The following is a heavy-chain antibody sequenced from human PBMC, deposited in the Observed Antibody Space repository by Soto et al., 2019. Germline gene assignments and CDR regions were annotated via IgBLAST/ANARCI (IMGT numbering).Heavy chain of an antibody. J-gene: IGHJ4*02. CDR2: IYHSGST. CDR3: ARDKITGLFDY. Sequence: SEALSLTCTVSGGSISSSNWWSWVRQPPGKGLEWIGEIYHSGSTNYNPSLKSRVTISVDKSKNQFSLKLSSVTAADTAVYYCARDKITGLFDYWGQGTLVTVSS. D-gene: IGHD2-8*02. CDR1: GGSISSSNW. V-gene: IGHV4-4*02.